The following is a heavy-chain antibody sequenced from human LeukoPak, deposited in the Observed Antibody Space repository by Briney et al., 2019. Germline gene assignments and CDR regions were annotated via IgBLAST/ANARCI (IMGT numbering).Heavy chain of an antibody. CDR3: ARVRKYFDL. V-gene: IGHV4-34*01. CDR2: INHSGST. CDR1: GGSFSGYY. D-gene: IGHD1-14*01. Sequence: SETLSLTCAGYGGSFSGYYWSWIRQPPGKGLEWIGEINHSGSTNYNPSLKSRVTISVDTSKNQFSLKLSSVTAADTAVYYCARVRKYFDLWGRGTLVTVSS. J-gene: IGHJ2*01.